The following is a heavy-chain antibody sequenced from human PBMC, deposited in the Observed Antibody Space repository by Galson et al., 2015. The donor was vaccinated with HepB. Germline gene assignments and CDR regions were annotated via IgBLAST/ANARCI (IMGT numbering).Heavy chain of an antibody. Sequence: SVKVSCKASGGTFSSYATSWVRQAPGQGFEWMGGIIPIFGTANYAQKFQGRVTITADESTSTAYMELSSLRSEDTAVYYCARGDYSGYDPGYFDYWGQGTLVTVSS. CDR3: ARGDYSGYDPGYFDY. V-gene: IGHV1-69*13. CDR1: GGTFSSYA. CDR2: IIPIFGTA. D-gene: IGHD5-12*01. J-gene: IGHJ4*02.